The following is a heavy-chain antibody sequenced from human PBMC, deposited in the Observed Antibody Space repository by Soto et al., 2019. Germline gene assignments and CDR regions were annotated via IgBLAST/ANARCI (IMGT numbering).Heavy chain of an antibody. V-gene: IGHV1-8*01. Sequence: QVQLVQSGAEVKKPGASVKVSCTFTSYDINWVRQATGQGLEWMAWMNPNSGDTRYAQKLQGRATMTRNTSSFTAYMGLSSLRSEDTAVYYCARGPGSSDWRFSYYYMDVWGQGTTVTVSS. J-gene: IGHJ6*02. CDR2: MNPNSGDT. D-gene: IGHD6-19*01. CDR3: ARGPGSSDWRFSYYYMDV. CDR1: FTSYD.